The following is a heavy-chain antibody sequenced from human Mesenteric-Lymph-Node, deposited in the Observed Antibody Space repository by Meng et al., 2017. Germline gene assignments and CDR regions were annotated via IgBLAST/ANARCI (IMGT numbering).Heavy chain of an antibody. CDR3: ARDRPGGTVGAADY. CDR1: GFTFSSYA. CDR2: ISGSGGST. V-gene: IGHV3-23*01. D-gene: IGHD1-26*01. J-gene: IGHJ4*02. Sequence: GGSLRLSCAASGFTFSSYAMSWVRQAPGKGLEWVSAISGSGGSTYYADSVKGRFTISRDNAKNTLNLQMHSLSADDTGIYYCARDRPGGTVGAADYWGQGTLVTVSS.